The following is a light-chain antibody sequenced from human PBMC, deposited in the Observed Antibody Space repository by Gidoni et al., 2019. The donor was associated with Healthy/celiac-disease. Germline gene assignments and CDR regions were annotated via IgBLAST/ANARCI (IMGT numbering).Light chain of an antibody. CDR1: QSISSY. CDR3: QQSYSTPWT. V-gene: IGKV1-39*01. CDR2: AAS. Sequence: DIQMTQSPSSLSASVGDRVTITCRESQSISSYLYWYQQKPGKAPKLLIYAASSLQSGVPSRFSGSGSGTDFTLTISSLQPEDFATYYCQQSYSTPWTFGQGTKVEIK. J-gene: IGKJ1*01.